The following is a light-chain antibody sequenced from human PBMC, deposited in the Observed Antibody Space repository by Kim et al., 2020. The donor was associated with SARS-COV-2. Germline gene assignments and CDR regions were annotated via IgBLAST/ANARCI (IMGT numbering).Light chain of an antibody. Sequence: SVGDRVTIPCRASQSISNYLNWYQQEPGKAPKLLIYAASSLQSGVSSRFSGSGSGTDFTLTIGSLQPEDFATYFCQQSYKTPFSFGQGTKLEIK. CDR2: AAS. V-gene: IGKV1-39*01. CDR1: QSISNY. J-gene: IGKJ2*03. CDR3: QQSYKTPFS.